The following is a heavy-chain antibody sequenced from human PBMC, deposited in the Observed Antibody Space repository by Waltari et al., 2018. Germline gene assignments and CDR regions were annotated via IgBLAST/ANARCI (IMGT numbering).Heavy chain of an antibody. CDR3: ASMGVGGNWFDT. V-gene: IGHV5-51*01. J-gene: IGHJ5*02. D-gene: IGHD3-16*01. Sequence: QLVQSVAEVKEPGQSLKISCKGSGHTINRNWIGWVRQMAGKGLELMGIIWPGDSDTKYSPSFQGQVTISADKSINTAYLQWSSLKASDTAIYFCASMGVGGNWFDTWGQGTLVTVSS. CDR2: IWPGDSDT. CDR1: GHTINRNW.